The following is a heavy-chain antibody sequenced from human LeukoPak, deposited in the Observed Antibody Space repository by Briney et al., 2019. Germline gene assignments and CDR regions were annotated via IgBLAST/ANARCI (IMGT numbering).Heavy chain of an antibody. CDR2: IIGSGGST. J-gene: IGHJ4*02. CDR3: AGKTSGAVPII. CDR1: GFPFSSYA. V-gene: IGHV3-23*01. Sequence: GSLRLSCAASGFPFSSYAMNWVRQAPGKGLEWVSAIIGSGGSTFYADSVKGRFTISRDNAKNTLYLQMNNLRDEDTAVYYCAGKTSGAVPIIWGQGTLVTVSS. D-gene: IGHD3-10*01.